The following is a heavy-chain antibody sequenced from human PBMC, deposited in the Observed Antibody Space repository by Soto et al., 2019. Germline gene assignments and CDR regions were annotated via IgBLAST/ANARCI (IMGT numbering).Heavy chain of an antibody. CDR2: ISGSGGST. CDR3: AKDPYPYCSGGSCYPYYFDY. D-gene: IGHD2-15*01. CDR1: GFTFSSYA. Sequence: GGSLRLSCAASGFTFSSYAMSWVRQAPGKGLEWVSAISGSGGSTYYADSVKGRFTISRDNSKNTLYLQMNSLRAEDTAVYYCAKDPYPYCSGGSCYPYYFDYWGQGTLVTVSS. J-gene: IGHJ4*02. V-gene: IGHV3-23*01.